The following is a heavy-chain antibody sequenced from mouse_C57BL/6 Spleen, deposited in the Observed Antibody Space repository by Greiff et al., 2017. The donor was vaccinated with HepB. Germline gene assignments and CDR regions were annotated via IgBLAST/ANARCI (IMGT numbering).Heavy chain of an antibody. V-gene: IGHV1-72*01. CDR3: ARAYCGSSAWGFDV. CDR2: IDPNSGGT. Sequence: VQLQQSGAELVKPGASVKLSCKASGYTFTSYWMHWVKQRPGRGLEWIGRIDPNSGGTKYNEKFKSKATLTVDKTSSTAYVQLSSLTSEDSAVYYCARAYCGSSAWGFDVWGTGTTVTVSS. J-gene: IGHJ1*03. D-gene: IGHD1-1*01. CDR1: GYTFTSYW.